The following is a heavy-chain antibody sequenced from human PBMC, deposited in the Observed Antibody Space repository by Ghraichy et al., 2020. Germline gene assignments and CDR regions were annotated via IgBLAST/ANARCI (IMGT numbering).Heavy chain of an antibody. D-gene: IGHD3-16*01. V-gene: IGHV3-21*01. Sequence: GGSLRLSCAASGFTFSSYSMNWVRQAPGKGLEWVSSISSTSSYIYYADSVKGRFTISRDNARNSLYLQMNSLRAEDTAVYYCARSWGVAQDYYYYYDMDVWGQGTTVTVSS. CDR1: GFTFSSYS. CDR2: ISSTSSYI. J-gene: IGHJ6*02. CDR3: ARSWGVAQDYYYYYDMDV.